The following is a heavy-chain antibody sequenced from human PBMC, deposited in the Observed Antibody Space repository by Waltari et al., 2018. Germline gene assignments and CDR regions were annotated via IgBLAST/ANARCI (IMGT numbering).Heavy chain of an antibody. J-gene: IGHJ2*01. CDR2: TNTDTGNP. CDR1: GYTFTNYP. CDR3: ARKIGDTSSAWYFDL. D-gene: IGHD6-6*01. Sequence: QVQLVQSGSELKEPGASVKISCQASGYTFTNYPINWVRQAPGQGLEWMGWTNTDTGNPTYAQGFTGRFVFSLDTSVSTAYLQISSLKAEDTAVYYCARKIGDTSSAWYFDLWGRGSLVSVSS. V-gene: IGHV7-4-1*02.